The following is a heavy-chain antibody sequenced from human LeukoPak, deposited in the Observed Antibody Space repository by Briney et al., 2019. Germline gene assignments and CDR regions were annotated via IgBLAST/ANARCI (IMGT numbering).Heavy chain of an antibody. Sequence: SEALSLTCTVSGGSISSGSYYWSWIRQPAGKGLEWIGRIYTSGSTNYNPSLKSRVTLSVDTSKNQFSLKLSSVTAADTAVYYCARDAAYGSGSPYFDYWGQGTLVTVSS. CDR1: GGSISSGSYY. J-gene: IGHJ4*02. D-gene: IGHD3-10*01. V-gene: IGHV4-61*02. CDR2: IYTSGST. CDR3: ARDAAYGSGSPYFDY.